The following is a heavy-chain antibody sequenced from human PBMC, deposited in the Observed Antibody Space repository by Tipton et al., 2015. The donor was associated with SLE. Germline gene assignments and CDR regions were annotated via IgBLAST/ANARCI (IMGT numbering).Heavy chain of an antibody. V-gene: IGHV4-30-2*05. CDR1: GGSISSGASS. CDR2: IYHTGST. CDR3: ARDNGGYGDFDY. Sequence: TLSLTCTVSGGSISSGASSWSWIRQPPGKGLEWMGYIYHTGSTHYNPSLKSRVNISADTSNNQFSLKLISVTAADTAVYYCARDNGGYGDFDYWGQGTLVTVSS. J-gene: IGHJ4*02. D-gene: IGHD1-1*01.